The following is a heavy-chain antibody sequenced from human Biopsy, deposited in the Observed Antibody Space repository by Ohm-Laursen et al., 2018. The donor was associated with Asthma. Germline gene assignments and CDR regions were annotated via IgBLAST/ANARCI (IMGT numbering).Heavy chain of an antibody. Sequence: TLSLTCTVSGGSITSSSYYWGWIHQPPGKGMEWIGSMYHSGSPYYHPSLKSRATISVDTSKNQLSLKMSSVTAADTAVYFCVRHQYSSSWSTFDYWGQGAPVTVS. V-gene: IGHV4-39*01. D-gene: IGHD3-22*01. CDR2: MYHSGSP. CDR1: GGSITSSSYY. CDR3: VRHQYSSSWSTFDY. J-gene: IGHJ4*02.